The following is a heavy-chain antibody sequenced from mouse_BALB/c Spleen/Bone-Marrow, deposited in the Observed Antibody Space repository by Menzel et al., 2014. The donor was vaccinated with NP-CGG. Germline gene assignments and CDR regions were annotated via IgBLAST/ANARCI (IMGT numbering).Heavy chain of an antibody. J-gene: IGHJ4*01. Sequence: QVQLQQSGAELVRPGTSVKVSCKASGYAFTNYLIEWGKQRPGQGLEWIGVINPGSGGTNYNEKFRGKATLTADKSSSTAYMQLSSLTSDDSAVYFCARCLTGTSALDFWGQGTSVTVSS. D-gene: IGHD4-1*01. V-gene: IGHV1-54*01. CDR2: INPGSGGT. CDR1: GYAFTNYL. CDR3: ARCLTGTSALDF.